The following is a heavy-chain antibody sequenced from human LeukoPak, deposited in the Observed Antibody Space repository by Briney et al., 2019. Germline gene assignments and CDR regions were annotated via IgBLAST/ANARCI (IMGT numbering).Heavy chain of an antibody. CDR2: ISSSSSYT. J-gene: IGHJ4*02. Sequence: PGGSLRLSCAASGFTFSDYYMSWIRQAPGKGLEWVSYISSSSSYTNYADSVKGRFTISRDNAKNSLYLKMNSLRAEHTAVYYCARVRYSSSWAWEFDYWGQGTLVTVSS. V-gene: IGHV3-11*06. D-gene: IGHD6-13*01. CDR1: GFTFSDYY. CDR3: ARVRYSSSWAWEFDY.